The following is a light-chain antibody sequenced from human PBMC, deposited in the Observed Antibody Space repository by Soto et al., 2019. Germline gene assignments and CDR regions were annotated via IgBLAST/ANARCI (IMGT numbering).Light chain of an antibody. Sequence: QSALTQPASVSGSPGQSITISCTGTSSDVGGYNYVSWYQHHPGKAPELIIYGVTNRPSGASLRFSGSKSGNTASLTISGLQAEDEADYYCTSYTITGAPVVFGGGTKVTVL. CDR2: GVT. CDR3: TSYTITGAPVV. V-gene: IGLV2-14*03. CDR1: SSDVGGYNY. J-gene: IGLJ2*01.